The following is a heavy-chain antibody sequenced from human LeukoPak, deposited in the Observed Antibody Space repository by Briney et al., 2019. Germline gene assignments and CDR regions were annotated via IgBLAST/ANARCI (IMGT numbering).Heavy chain of an antibody. Sequence: SETLSLTCTDSGGSISSYFWSWIRQPAGKGLEWIGLIYTSGSTNYNPSLKSRVTMSVDTSKNQLSLKLSSVTAVDTAVYYCARSARTVNAFDYWGLGTLVTVSS. J-gene: IGHJ4*02. CDR3: ARSARTVNAFDY. CDR1: GGSISSYF. CDR2: IYTSGST. V-gene: IGHV4-4*07. D-gene: IGHD4-17*01.